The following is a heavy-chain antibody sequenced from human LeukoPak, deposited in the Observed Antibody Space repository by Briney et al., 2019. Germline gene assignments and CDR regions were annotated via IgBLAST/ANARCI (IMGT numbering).Heavy chain of an antibody. D-gene: IGHD3-22*01. Sequence: SETLSLTCTVSGGSISSYYWSWIRQPPGKGLEWIGYIYYSGSTNYNPSLKSRVTISVDTSKNQFSLKLSSVTAADTAVYYCVRASGRSYYDSSVAYWGQGTLVTVSS. V-gene: IGHV4-59*01. CDR1: GGSISSYY. J-gene: IGHJ4*02. CDR2: IYYSGST. CDR3: VRASGRSYYDSSVAY.